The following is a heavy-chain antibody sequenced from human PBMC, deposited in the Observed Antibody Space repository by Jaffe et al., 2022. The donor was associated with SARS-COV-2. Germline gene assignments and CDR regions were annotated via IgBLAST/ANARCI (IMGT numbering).Heavy chain of an antibody. V-gene: IGHV6-1*01. J-gene: IGHJ6*03. Sequence: QVQLQQSGPGLVKPSQTLSLTCAISGDSVSSNSAAWNWIRQSPSRGLEWLGKTYYRSKWYNDYAESVKSRITINPDTSKNQFSLQLNSVTPEDTAVYFCARGLWSGPRLGVAGIRHYYQHMDVWGTGTTVTVSS. CDR2: TYYRSKWYN. CDR3: ARGLWSGPRLGVAGIRHYYQHMDV. D-gene: IGHD6-19*01. CDR1: GDSVSSNSAA.